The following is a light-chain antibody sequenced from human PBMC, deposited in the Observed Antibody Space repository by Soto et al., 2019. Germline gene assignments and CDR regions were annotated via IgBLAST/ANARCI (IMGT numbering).Light chain of an antibody. V-gene: IGKV3-20*01. CDR2: GTS. Sequence: EIVPTQSPATLSLSPGERATLSCRASQNVANYLDWYQQKPGQAPRLLIYGTSSRATGIPDRFSGSGSGTDFTLTISRLEPEDFAVYYCQQYGSSPITFGQGTRLEIK. J-gene: IGKJ5*01. CDR3: QQYGSSPIT. CDR1: QNVANY.